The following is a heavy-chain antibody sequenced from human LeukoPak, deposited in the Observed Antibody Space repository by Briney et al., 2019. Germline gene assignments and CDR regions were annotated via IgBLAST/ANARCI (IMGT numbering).Heavy chain of an antibody. CDR2: IYYSGST. CDR1: GGSISSGDYY. Sequence: SQTLSLTCTVSGGSISSGDYYWSWIRQPPGKGLEWIGYIYYSGSTYYNPSLKSRVTISVDTSNNQFSLKLSSVTAADTAVYYCARDRNTIETRAFDIWGQGKMVTVSS. J-gene: IGHJ3*02. V-gene: IGHV4-30-4*08. D-gene: IGHD3-3*01. CDR3: ARDRNTIETRAFDI.